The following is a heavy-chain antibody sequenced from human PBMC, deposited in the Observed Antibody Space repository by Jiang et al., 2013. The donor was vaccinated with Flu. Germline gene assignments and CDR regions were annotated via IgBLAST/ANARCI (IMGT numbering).Heavy chain of an antibody. Sequence: SSYAMHWVRQAPGKGLEWVAVISYDGSNKYYADSVKGRFTISRDNSKNTLYLQMNSLRAEDTAVYYCARSGLIYYYYYGMDVWGQGTTVTVSS. CDR1: SSYA. CDR2: ISYDGSNK. V-gene: IGHV3-30-3*01. CDR3: ARSGLIYYYYYGMDV. J-gene: IGHJ6*02. D-gene: IGHD2-8*01.